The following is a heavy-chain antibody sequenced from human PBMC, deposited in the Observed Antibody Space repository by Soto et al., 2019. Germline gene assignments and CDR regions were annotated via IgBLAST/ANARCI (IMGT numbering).Heavy chain of an antibody. CDR1: GGSISGSSYY. CDR2: IYYSGST. J-gene: IGHJ3*02. D-gene: IGHD5-18*01. Sequence: SETLSLTCTVSGGSISGSSYYWGWIRQPPGKGLEWIGSIYYSGSTYYNPSLKSRVTISIDTSKNQFSLKLSSVTAADTAVYYCASSKKTWIQLWSTGAFDIWGQGTMVTVSS. CDR3: ASSKKTWIQLWSTGAFDI. V-gene: IGHV4-39*01.